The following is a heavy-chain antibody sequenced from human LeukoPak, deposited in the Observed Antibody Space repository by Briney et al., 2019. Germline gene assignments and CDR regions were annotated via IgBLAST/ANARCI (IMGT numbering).Heavy chain of an antibody. J-gene: IGHJ4*02. CDR1: GVSISSYY. CDR3: ARDLVGTY. V-gene: IGHV4-59*01. Sequence: SETLSLTCTVSGVSISSYYWNWIRQPPGKGLEWIGYIYDSGRTNYNPSLRSRVTISVDMSKNQFSLKLTSVTAADTAVYYCARDLVGTYWGQGTLVTVSS. CDR2: IYDSGRT. D-gene: IGHD1-26*01.